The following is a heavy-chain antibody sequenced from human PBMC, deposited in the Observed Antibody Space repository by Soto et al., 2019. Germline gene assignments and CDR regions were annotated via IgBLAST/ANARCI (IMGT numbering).Heavy chain of an antibody. J-gene: IGHJ6*02. Sequence: LSLSCAASGFSFDLYYMSWVRQAPGKGLEWVANMRQDGSQNYFVDAVKGRFTISRDNARNSLYLQMNSLSAEDTATYYCARDGYNYAMDVWGQGTTVTVSS. CDR3: ARDGYNYAMDV. CDR1: GFSFDLYY. V-gene: IGHV3-7*03. CDR2: MRQDGSQN. D-gene: IGHD1-1*01.